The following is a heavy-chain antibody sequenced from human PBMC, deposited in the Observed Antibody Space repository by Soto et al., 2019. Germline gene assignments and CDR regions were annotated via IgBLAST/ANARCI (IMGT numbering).Heavy chain of an antibody. J-gene: IGHJ5*02. Sequence: GGSLRLSCAASGFTFSSYWMSWVRQAPGKGLEWVANIKQDGSEKYYVDSVKGRFTISRDNAKNSLYLQMNSLRAEDTAVYYCARGPYYDILTGYYWFDPWGQGTLVTVS. V-gene: IGHV3-7*01. CDR3: ARGPYYDILTGYYWFDP. D-gene: IGHD3-9*01. CDR1: GFTFSSYW. CDR2: IKQDGSEK.